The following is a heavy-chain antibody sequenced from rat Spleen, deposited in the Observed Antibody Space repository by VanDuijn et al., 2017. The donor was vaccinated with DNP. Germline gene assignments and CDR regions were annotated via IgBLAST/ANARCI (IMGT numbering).Heavy chain of an antibody. CDR3: ARVQLGYYALDA. CDR1: GFTFSDYA. D-gene: IGHD5-1*01. Sequence: EVQLVESGGGLVQPGNSLKLSCAASGFTFSDYAMAWVRQSPKKGLEWVATISTGGGNTYYRDSVKGRFTISRDNAKSTLYLQMDSLRSEGTATYYCARVQLGYYALDAWGQGTSVTVSS. CDR2: ISTGGGNT. V-gene: IGHV5S23*01. J-gene: IGHJ4*01.